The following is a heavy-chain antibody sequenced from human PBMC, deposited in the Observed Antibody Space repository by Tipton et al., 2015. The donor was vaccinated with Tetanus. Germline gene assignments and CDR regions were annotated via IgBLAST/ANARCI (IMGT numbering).Heavy chain of an antibody. CDR2: ISYDGNYK. CDR3: ARRSLTNYGLDV. J-gene: IGHJ6*02. V-gene: IGHV3-33*08. CDR1: GFTFSTFG. Sequence: SLRLSCAASGFTFSTFGMHWVRQAPGKGLEWVATISYDGNYKYYSDSVKGRFTISRDNAKNTLYLQMSSLRAEDTAVYFCARRSLTNYGLDVWGQGTPVTVSS. D-gene: IGHD3-9*01.